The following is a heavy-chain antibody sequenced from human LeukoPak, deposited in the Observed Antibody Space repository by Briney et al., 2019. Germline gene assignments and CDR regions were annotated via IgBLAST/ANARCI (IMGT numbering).Heavy chain of an antibody. J-gene: IGHJ6*03. Sequence: SQTLSLTCTVSGGSISSGSYYWSWIRQPAGKGLEWIGRIYTSGSTNYNPSLKSRVTISVDTSKNQFSLKLSSVTAADTAVYYCARGGLSSNYLLPKTYYYYYMDVWGKGTTVTVSS. V-gene: IGHV4-61*02. CDR3: ARGGLSSNYLLPKTYYYYYMDV. D-gene: IGHD4-11*01. CDR1: GGSISSGSYY. CDR2: IYTSGST.